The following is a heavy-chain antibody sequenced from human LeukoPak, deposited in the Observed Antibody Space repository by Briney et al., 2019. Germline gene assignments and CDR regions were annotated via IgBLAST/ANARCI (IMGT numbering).Heavy chain of an antibody. D-gene: IGHD3-9*01. J-gene: IGHJ4*02. Sequence: PGGSLRLSCAASGFTFSSYRMSWVRQAPGKGLEWVANIKQDGSEKYYVDSVKGRFTISRDNAKNPLYLQMNSLRAEDTAVYYCASSPVLRYFDWLSPFDYWGRGTLVTVSS. CDR3: ASSPVLRYFDWLSPFDY. CDR1: GFTFSSYR. CDR2: IKQDGSEK. V-gene: IGHV3-7*01.